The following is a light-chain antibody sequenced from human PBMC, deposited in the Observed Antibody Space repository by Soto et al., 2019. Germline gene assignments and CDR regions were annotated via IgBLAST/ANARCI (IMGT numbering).Light chain of an antibody. J-gene: IGKJ4*01. Sequence: EIVMTQSPATLSVSPGYRATLSCRASQSVSSNLAWYQQKPGQAPRLLIYGASTRATRIPARFSGSGSGTEFTLTISRLQSEDFAVYYCQQYTNLPLTFGGGTKVDIK. CDR1: QSVSSN. CDR2: GAS. CDR3: QQYTNLPLT. V-gene: IGKV3-15*01.